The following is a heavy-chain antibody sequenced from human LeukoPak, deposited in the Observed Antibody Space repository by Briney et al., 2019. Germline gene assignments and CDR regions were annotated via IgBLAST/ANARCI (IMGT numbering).Heavy chain of an antibody. CDR2: VYYTGST. CDR3: ARSFRGGATRYYFDY. CDR1: GGSLSTYY. J-gene: IGHJ4*02. V-gene: IGHV4-59*01. Sequence: SETLSLTCTVSGGSLSTYYWSWIRQPPGKGLEWIAYVYYTGSTKSNPSLKSRVTMSVDTSKNHFSLKLSSVTAADTAVYYCARSFRGGATRYYFDYWGQGTLVTVSS. D-gene: IGHD1-26*01.